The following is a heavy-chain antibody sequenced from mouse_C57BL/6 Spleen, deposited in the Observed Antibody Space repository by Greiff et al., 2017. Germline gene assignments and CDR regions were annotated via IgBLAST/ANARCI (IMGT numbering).Heavy chain of an antibody. CDR1: GYTFTSYW. CDR2: IYPGSGST. Sequence: QVQLQQPGAELVKPGASVKMSCKASGYTFTSYWITWVKQRPGQGLEWIGDIYPGSGSTNYNEKFKSKATLTVDTSSSTAYMQLSSLTSEDSAVYYGATNYYGSSYDYAMDYWGQGTSVTVSS. V-gene: IGHV1-55*01. J-gene: IGHJ4*01. CDR3: ATNYYGSSYDYAMDY. D-gene: IGHD1-1*01.